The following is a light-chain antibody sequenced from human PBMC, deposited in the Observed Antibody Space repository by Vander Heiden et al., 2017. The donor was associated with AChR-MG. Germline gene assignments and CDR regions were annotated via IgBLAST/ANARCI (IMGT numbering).Light chain of an antibody. Sequence: VLTQSPATMSFSPGETANLSCRASQSFGTRLAWYRHIPGQPPRLLIFDASKRAPGIPPRFRGSGSRTDFTLTLGRLEAGDSAVYYCQQRSFWPRTFGPGTQVEV. V-gene: IGKV3-11*01. J-gene: IGKJ1*01. CDR2: DAS. CDR1: QSFGTR. CDR3: QQRSFWPRT.